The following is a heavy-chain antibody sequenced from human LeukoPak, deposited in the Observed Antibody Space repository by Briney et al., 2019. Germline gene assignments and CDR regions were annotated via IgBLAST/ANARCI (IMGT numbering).Heavy chain of an antibody. D-gene: IGHD2-2*02. Sequence: PSETLSLTCTVSGGSIGSYYWSWIRQPAGKGLEWIGRIYTSGSTNYNPSLKSRVTMSVDTSKNQFSLKLSSVTAAGTAVYYCAREGLYCSSTSCYTSWFDPWGQGTLVTVSS. CDR3: AREGLYCSSTSCYTSWFDP. J-gene: IGHJ5*02. V-gene: IGHV4-4*07. CDR1: GGSIGSYY. CDR2: IYTSGST.